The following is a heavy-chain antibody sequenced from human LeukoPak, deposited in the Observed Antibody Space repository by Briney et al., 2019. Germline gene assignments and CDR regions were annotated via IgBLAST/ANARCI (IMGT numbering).Heavy chain of an antibody. D-gene: IGHD3-16*01. Sequence: ASVTVSFKASGYTFTDYYIHWVRQAPGQGLEWMGWINPNSGDTNYAQKFQGRVTMTRDTSISTAYMELSSLRSDDTAVYYCARGRLRFHDYWGQGTLVTVSS. V-gene: IGHV1-2*02. CDR3: ARGRLRFHDY. CDR1: GYTFTDYY. J-gene: IGHJ4*02. CDR2: INPNSGDT.